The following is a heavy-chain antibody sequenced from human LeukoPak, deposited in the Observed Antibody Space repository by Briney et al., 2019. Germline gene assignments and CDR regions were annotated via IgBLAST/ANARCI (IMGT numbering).Heavy chain of an antibody. CDR3: TRLHYYDPTGFSEWFDP. D-gene: IGHD3-22*01. V-gene: IGHV5-51*01. CDR1: GYSFTAYW. CDR2: IYPGDSDT. Sequence: GESLKIFCKGSGYSFTAYWIAWVRQMPGKGLEWMGIIYPGDSDTRYSPSFQGQVTISADKSITTAYLHWSSLKASDTATYFCTRLHYYDPTGFSEWFDPWGQGTLVTVSS. J-gene: IGHJ5*02.